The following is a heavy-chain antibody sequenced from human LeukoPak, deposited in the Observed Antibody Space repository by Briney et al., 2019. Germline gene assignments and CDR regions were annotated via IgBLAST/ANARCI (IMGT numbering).Heavy chain of an antibody. J-gene: IGHJ6*03. Sequence: GGSLRLSCAASGFTFSSYAMSWVRQAPGKGLGWVSAISGSGGSTYYADSVKGRFTISRDNSKNTLYLQMNSLRAEDTAVYYCAKDGGYCSSTSCSKGAYYYYYYMDVWGKGTTVTVSS. CDR1: GFTFSSYA. CDR2: ISGSGGST. V-gene: IGHV3-23*01. CDR3: AKDGGYCSSTSCSKGAYYYYYYMDV. D-gene: IGHD2-2*01.